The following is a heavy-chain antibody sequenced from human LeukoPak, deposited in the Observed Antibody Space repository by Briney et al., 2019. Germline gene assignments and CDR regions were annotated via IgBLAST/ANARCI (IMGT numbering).Heavy chain of an antibody. D-gene: IGHD3-10*01. CDR1: GFTFSSYW. J-gene: IGHJ6*02. Sequence: PGGSLRLSCAASGFTFSSYWMSWVRQAPGKGLEWVANIKQDGSEKYYVDSVKGRFTISRDNAKNSLYLQMNSLRAEDTAVYYCARDEYYGSGIYAMDVWGQGTTVTVSS. CDR3: ARDEYYGSGIYAMDV. CDR2: IKQDGSEK. V-gene: IGHV3-7*03.